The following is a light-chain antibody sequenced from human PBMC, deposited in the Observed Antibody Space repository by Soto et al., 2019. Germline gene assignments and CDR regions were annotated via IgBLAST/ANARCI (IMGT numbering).Light chain of an antibody. J-gene: IGLJ1*01. CDR1: STDVGASNN. CDR3: CSYAVTFYV. Sequence: QSVLTQLRSVSGSHGQSVTISCTGASTDVGASNNVSWYQQHPGKAPKLMIYDVSERPSGVPDRFSGSKSGNTASLTISGLQAEDEADYYCCSYAVTFYVFGTGTKVTVL. CDR2: DVS. V-gene: IGLV2-11*01.